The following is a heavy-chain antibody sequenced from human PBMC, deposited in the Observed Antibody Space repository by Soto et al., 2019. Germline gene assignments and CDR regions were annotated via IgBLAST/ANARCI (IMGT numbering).Heavy chain of an antibody. CDR3: AKPARGWYSETDY. V-gene: IGHV3-9*01. J-gene: IGHJ4*02. D-gene: IGHD6-19*01. CDR2: IDWNADTI. Sequence: PGGSLRLSCAASGFTFNDYAMHWVRQVPGKGLEWVSSIDWNADTIDYADSVKGRFTISRDNAKNSLYLQMNSLRAEDTAVYYCAKPARGWYSETDYWAQGTLVTVSS. CDR1: GFTFNDYA.